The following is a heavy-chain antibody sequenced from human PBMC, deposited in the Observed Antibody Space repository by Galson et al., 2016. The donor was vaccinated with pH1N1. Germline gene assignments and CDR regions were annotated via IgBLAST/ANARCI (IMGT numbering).Heavy chain of an antibody. Sequence: SLRLSCAASGFTFHDYTMHWVRQTPGKGLEWVSLVSWDGGSTYYADYVKGRFTVSRDNSKNSLYLQMSRLRSEDTALYYCAKEIQRGSYGMDVWGRGTTVAVSS. CDR3: AKEIQRGSYGMDV. V-gene: IGHV3-43*01. J-gene: IGHJ6*02. CDR2: VSWDGGST. D-gene: IGHD3-16*01. CDR1: GFTFHDYT.